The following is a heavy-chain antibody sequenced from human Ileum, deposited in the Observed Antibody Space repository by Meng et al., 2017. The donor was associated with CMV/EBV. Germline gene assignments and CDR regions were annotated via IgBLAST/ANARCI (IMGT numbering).Heavy chain of an antibody. CDR3: ARPPGRMFDY. J-gene: IGHJ4*02. V-gene: IGHV3-7*01. D-gene: IGHD2-15*01. CDR1: GFTFSSYG. CDR2: INPDGSGG. Sequence: GESLKISCAASGFTFSSYGMHWVRQAPGKGLEWVANINPDGSGGQYVDSVKGRFTISRDNAKNSLYLQMDSLRVEDTAVYYCARPPGRMFDYWGQGTLVTVSS.